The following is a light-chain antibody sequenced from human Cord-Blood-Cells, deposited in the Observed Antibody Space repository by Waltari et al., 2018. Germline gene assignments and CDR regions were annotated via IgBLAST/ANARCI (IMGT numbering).Light chain of an antibody. CDR2: GAS. CDR1: QSVSSN. J-gene: IGKJ1*01. Sequence: EIVMTQSPATLSVSPGERATLSCRASQSVSSNLAWYQQKPGQAPGLLIYGASTRATGIPARFSGSGSGTEFTLTISSLQSEDFAVYDCQQYNNWPWTFGQGTKVEIK. CDR3: QQYNNWPWT. V-gene: IGKV3-15*01.